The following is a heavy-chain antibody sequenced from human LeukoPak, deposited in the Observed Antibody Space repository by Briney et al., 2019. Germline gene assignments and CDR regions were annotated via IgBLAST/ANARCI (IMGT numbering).Heavy chain of an antibody. CDR3: AKPPPDSSSWLFDF. Sequence: GGSLRLSCAASGFTFSSYAMSWVRQAPGKGLEWVSTVSGSGDSTYYADSVKGRFTISRDNSKNTLYLQMNSLRAEDTAVYYCAKPPPDSSSWLFDFWGQGTLVTVSS. CDR1: GFTFSSYA. J-gene: IGHJ4*02. V-gene: IGHV3-23*01. D-gene: IGHD6-13*01. CDR2: VSGSGDST.